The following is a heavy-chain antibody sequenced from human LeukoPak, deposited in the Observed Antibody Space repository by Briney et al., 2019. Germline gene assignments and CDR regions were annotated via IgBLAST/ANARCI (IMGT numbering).Heavy chain of an antibody. CDR2: ISAYNGNT. CDR3: ARIHTPSFRYSYGLIDY. V-gene: IGHV1-18*01. D-gene: IGHD5-18*01. J-gene: IGHJ4*02. CDR1: GGTFSSYA. Sequence: ASVKVPCKASGGTFSSYAISWVRQAPGQGLEWMGWISAYNGNTNYAQKLQGRVTMTTDTSTSTAYMELRSLRSDDTAVYYCARIHTPSFRYSYGLIDYWGQGTLVTVSS.